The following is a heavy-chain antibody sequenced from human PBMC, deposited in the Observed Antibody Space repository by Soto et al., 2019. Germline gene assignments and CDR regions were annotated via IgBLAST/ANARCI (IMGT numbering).Heavy chain of an antibody. CDR2: VNSDGSFT. D-gene: IGHD2-2*01. Sequence: EVQLVESGGGLVQPGGSLKLPFAASGLTFSSYWMHWFRQFPGKGLVWVSRVNSDGSFTTYADSVKGRFTISRDNAKNTLYLQMNSLRAEDTALYYCVRETPSVDHYYFYMDVWGKGTTVTVSS. CDR3: VRETPSVDHYYFYMDV. J-gene: IGHJ6*03. CDR1: GLTFSSYW. V-gene: IGHV3-74*01.